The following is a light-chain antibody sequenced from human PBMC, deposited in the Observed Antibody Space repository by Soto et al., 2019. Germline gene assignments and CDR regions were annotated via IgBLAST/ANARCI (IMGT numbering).Light chain of an antibody. Sequence: QSALTQPASVSGSPGQSITISCTGTSSDIGAYNYVSWYQQHPGRAPKLMVYEVSDRPSGVSNRFSGSKSGNSASLTISGLQADDEADYYCTSYTTSSTLSFVFGTGTKVTVL. J-gene: IGLJ1*01. CDR1: SSDIGAYNY. CDR2: EVS. CDR3: TSYTTSSTLSFV. V-gene: IGLV2-14*01.